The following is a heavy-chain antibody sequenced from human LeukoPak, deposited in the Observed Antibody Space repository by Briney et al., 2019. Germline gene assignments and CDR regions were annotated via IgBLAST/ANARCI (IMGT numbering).Heavy chain of an antibody. CDR2: INPNSGGT. Sequence: ASVKVSCKASGYTFTGYYMHWVRQAPGQGLEWMGWINPNSGGTNYARKFQGRVTMTRDTSISTAYMELSGLRSDDTAVYYCARHTSWYPNDYWGQGTLVTVSS. D-gene: IGHD1-14*01. CDR3: ARHTSWYPNDY. CDR1: GYTFTGYY. V-gene: IGHV1-2*02. J-gene: IGHJ4*02.